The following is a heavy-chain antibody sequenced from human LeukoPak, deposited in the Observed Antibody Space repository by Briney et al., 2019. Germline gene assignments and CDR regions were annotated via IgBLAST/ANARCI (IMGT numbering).Heavy chain of an antibody. D-gene: IGHD7-27*01. J-gene: IGHJ5*02. V-gene: IGHV3-21*06. CDR2: VSGSSSYI. CDR3: ARGWGRSWDENWFDA. Sequence: GRSLRLSCAASGFTFTAFSMNWVRQAPGKGLEWVSSVSGSSSYIYYADSVKGRFTISRDNAKNSVYLQMDSLRAEDTAVYYCARGWGRSWDENWFDAWGQGTRVTASS. CDR1: GFTFTAFS.